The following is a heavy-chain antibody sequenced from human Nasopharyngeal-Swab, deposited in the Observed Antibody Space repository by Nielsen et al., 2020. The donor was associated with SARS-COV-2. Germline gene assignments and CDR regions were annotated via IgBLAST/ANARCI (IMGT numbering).Heavy chain of an antibody. Sequence: SETLSLTCTVSGGSISSYYWSWIRQPPGKGLEWIGYIYYSGSTNYNPSLKSRVTISVDTSKNQFSLKLSSVTAADTAVYYCARGRPYSSFYYYYGMDVWGQGTTVNVSS. J-gene: IGHJ6*02. CDR1: GGSISSYY. CDR2: IYYSGST. D-gene: IGHD4-11*01. CDR3: ARGRPYSSFYYYYGMDV. V-gene: IGHV4-59*12.